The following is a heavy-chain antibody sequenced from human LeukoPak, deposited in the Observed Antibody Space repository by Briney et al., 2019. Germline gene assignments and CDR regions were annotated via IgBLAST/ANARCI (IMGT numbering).Heavy chain of an antibody. J-gene: IGHJ5*02. V-gene: IGHV1-24*01. CDR1: GYTLTELS. Sequence: ASVRVSCKVSGYTLTELSMHWVRQAPGKGLEWMGGFDPEDGETIYAQKFQGRVTMTEDTSTDTAYMELSSLRSEDTAVCYCATGGYCSSTSCYSWFDPWGQGTLVTVSS. D-gene: IGHD2-2*02. CDR2: FDPEDGET. CDR3: ATGGYCSSTSCYSWFDP.